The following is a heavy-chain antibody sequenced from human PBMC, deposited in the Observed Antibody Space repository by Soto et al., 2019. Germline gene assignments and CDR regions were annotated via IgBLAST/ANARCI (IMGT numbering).Heavy chain of an antibody. J-gene: IGHJ5*02. CDR3: VSPHSESSNAFDL. Sequence: LRLSCAASGFSFSHYAMHWVRQPPGKGLEWVALISYDGENQCFTDSVRGRFTISRDNSKTAVYLEMNDLRLDDTATYYCVSPHSESSNAFDLWGQGTLVTVSS. D-gene: IGHD3-10*01. V-gene: IGHV3-30*04. CDR2: ISYDGENQ. CDR1: GFSFSHYA.